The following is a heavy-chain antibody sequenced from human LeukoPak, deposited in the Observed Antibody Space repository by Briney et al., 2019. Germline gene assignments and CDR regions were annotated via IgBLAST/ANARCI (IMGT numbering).Heavy chain of an antibody. CDR2: ISSSSSYI. CDR1: GFTFSSYS. V-gene: IGHV3-21*01. CDR3: ARVRSPCSSTSCYGFVNWFDP. Sequence: GGSLRLSCAASGFTFSSYSMNWVRQAPGKGLEWVSSISSSSSYIYYADSVKGRFTISRDNAKNSLYLQMNSLRAEDTAVYYCARVRSPCSSTSCYGFVNWFDPWGQGTLVTVSS. J-gene: IGHJ5*02. D-gene: IGHD2-2*01.